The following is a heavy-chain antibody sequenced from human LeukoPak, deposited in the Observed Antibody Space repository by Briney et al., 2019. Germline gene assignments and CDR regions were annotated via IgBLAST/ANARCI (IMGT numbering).Heavy chain of an antibody. V-gene: IGHV4-4*07. CDR1: GGSISSYY. D-gene: IGHD3-10*01. Sequence: PSETLSLTCTVSGGSISSYYWSWIRQPAGKGLEWIGRIYTSGSTNYNPSLKSRVTISVDTSKNQFSLKLSFVTAADTAVYYCARRVYYGSGSYYGYWGQGTLVTVSS. CDR3: ARRVYYGSGSYYGY. CDR2: IYTSGST. J-gene: IGHJ4*02.